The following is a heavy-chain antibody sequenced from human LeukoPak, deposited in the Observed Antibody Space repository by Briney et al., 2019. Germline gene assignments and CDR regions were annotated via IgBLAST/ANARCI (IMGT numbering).Heavy chain of an antibody. V-gene: IGHV4-38-2*02. CDR1: GYSISSGYY. CDR2: INHSGST. D-gene: IGHD6-19*01. CDR3: ARPGYSSGWQHVD. Sequence: SETLSLTCTVSGYSISSGYYWGWIRQPPGKGLEWIGEINHSGSTNYNPSLKSRVTISVDTSKNQFSLKLSSVTAADTAVYYCARPGYSSGWQHVDWGQGTLVTVSS. J-gene: IGHJ4*02.